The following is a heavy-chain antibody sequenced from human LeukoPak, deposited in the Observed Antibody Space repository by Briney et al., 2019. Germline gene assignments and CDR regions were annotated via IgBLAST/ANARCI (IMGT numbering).Heavy chain of an antibody. D-gene: IGHD1-26*01. CDR3: AREGSSGSYFVY. CDR2: ISSSCSTI. J-gene: IGHJ4*02. V-gene: IGHV3-48*03. CDR1: GFTFRSYE. Sequence: QPGGSLRLLCAASGFTFRSYEMNWVRQAPGKGLEWGSYISSSCSTIYYADSVKGRFPISRDNAKNSLYVQMNSLRAEDTAVYYCAREGSSGSYFVYWGQGTLVTVSS.